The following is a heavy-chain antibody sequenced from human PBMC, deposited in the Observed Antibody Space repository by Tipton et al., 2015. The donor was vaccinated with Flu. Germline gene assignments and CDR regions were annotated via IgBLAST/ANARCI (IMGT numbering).Heavy chain of an antibody. CDR1: GFSFSSYA. CDR2: ISGSGGST. V-gene: IGHV3-23*01. D-gene: IGHD6-19*01. Sequence: SLRLSCTASGFSFSSYAMSWVRQAPGEGLEWVSGISGSGGSTWYADSVRGRFTISRDNSKNALYLLISSLRPEDTAVYYCAKDGWDTSGWYPFDYWGQGTLVTVSA. J-gene: IGHJ4*02. CDR3: AKDGWDTSGWYPFDY.